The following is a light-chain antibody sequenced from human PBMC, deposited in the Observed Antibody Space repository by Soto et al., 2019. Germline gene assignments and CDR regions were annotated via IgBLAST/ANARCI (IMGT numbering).Light chain of an antibody. CDR3: RSYTSRSLYV. V-gene: IGLV2-14*01. J-gene: IGLJ1*01. CDR2: DVS. CDR1: SSDVGGYNY. Sequence: QSALTQPASVSGSPGQSITISCTGTSSDVGGYNYVSWYQQHPGKAPKLMIYDVSNRPSGVSNRFSGSKSGNTASLTTSGLLAEDEADYYCRSYTSRSLYVFGTGTKLTVL.